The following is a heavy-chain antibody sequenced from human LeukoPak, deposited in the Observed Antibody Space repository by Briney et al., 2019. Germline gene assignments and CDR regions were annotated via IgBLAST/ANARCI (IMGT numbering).Heavy chain of an antibody. J-gene: IGHJ4*02. V-gene: IGHV3-7*01. D-gene: IGHD5-12*01. Sequence: PGGSLRLSCAASGFTFSNAWMSWVRQAPGKGLEWVANIKQDGSEKYYVDSVKGRFTISRDNAKNSLYLQMNSLRAEDTAVYYCARVDIVATISKYYFDYWGQGTLVTVSS. CDR2: IKQDGSEK. CDR3: ARVDIVATISKYYFDY. CDR1: GFTFSNAW.